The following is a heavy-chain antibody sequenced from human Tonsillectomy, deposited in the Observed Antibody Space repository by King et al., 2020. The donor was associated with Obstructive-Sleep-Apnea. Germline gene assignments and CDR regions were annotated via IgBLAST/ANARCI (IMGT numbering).Heavy chain of an antibody. V-gene: IGHV3-30*18. CDR1: GFTFSSYG. Sequence: VQLVESGGGVVQPGRSLRLSCAASGFTFSSYGMHWVRQAPGKGLEWVAVISYDGSNKYYADSVKGRFTISRDNSKKTLYLQMNSLRAEDTAVYYCAKDSTGIVGATGDNWFDPWGQGTLVTVSS. CDR3: AKDSTGIVGATGDNWFDP. D-gene: IGHD1-26*01. J-gene: IGHJ5*02. CDR2: ISYDGSNK.